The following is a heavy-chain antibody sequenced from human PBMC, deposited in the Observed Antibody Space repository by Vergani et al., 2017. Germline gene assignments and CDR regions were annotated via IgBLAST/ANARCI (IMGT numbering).Heavy chain of an antibody. D-gene: IGHD6-19*01. CDR3: ARQVAVAGKWWGPYYYYGMDV. V-gene: IGHV5-51*01. CDR1: GYSFTNYW. CDR2: IHPADSDT. Sequence: EVQLVQSGAEVKKPGESLKISCQISGYSFTNYWIGWVRQMPGKGLEWMGIIHPADSDTRYSPAFQGQVTISVDKSISTAYLQRRSLRASDSAMYYCARQVAVAGKWWGPYYYYGMDVWGQGTTVTVSS. J-gene: IGHJ6*02.